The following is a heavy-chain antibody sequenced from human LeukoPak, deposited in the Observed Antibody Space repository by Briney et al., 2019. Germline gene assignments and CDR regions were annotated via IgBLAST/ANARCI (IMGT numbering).Heavy chain of an antibody. CDR3: ARWGDLYAYDI. V-gene: IGHV3-66*02. D-gene: IGHD3-10*01. CDR2: IYSGGDT. Sequence: GGSLRLSCAASGITVSRNYMSWVRQAPGKGLEWVSVIYSGGDTYYADSVKGRFTISSDNSNNTLYLQMNSLRAEDTAVYYCARWGDLYAYDIWGQGTMVTVSS. J-gene: IGHJ3*02. CDR1: GITVSRNY.